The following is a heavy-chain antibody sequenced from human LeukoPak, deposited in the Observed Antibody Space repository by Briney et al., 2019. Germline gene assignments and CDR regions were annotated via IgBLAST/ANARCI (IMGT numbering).Heavy chain of an antibody. Sequence: SETLSLTCTVSGGSISGYYWSWIRQPPGKGLEWIGYIYYSGSTNYNPSLRSRVTISVDTSKNQFSLELSSVTAADTAVYYCARIVPYNYGYVDYWGQGTLVTVSS. CDR1: GGSISGYY. D-gene: IGHD5-18*01. CDR2: IYYSGST. J-gene: IGHJ4*02. CDR3: ARIVPYNYGYVDY. V-gene: IGHV4-59*08.